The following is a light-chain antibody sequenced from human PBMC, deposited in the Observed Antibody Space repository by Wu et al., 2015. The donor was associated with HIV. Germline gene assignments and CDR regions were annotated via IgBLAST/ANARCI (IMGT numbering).Light chain of an antibody. J-gene: IGKJ3*01. CDR1: QSVSSN. V-gene: IGKV3-15*01. Sequence: EIVMTQSPATLSMSPGERATLSCRASQSVSSNLAWYQQRPGQAPSLSSTVHPPGPLVSQTGSSAVGLGQSSLSPSAAFSLKYFAVYYCQQYNNWHLFTFGPGTKV. CDR3: QQYNNWHLFT. CDR2: VHP.